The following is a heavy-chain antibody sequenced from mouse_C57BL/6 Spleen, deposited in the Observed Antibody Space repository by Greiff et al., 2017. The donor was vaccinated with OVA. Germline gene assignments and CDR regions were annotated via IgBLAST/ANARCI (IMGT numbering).Heavy chain of an antibody. CDR3: ARGTHSAWFAY. J-gene: IGHJ3*01. CDR1: GYAFSSSW. CDR2: IYPGDGDT. D-gene: IGHD3-1*01. Sequence: VQLQESGPELVKPGASVKISCKASGYAFSSSWMNWVKQRPGKGLEWIGRIYPGDGDTNYNGKFKGKATLTADKSSSTAYMQLSSLTSEDSAVYFCARGTHSAWFAYWGQGTLVTVSA. V-gene: IGHV1-82*01.